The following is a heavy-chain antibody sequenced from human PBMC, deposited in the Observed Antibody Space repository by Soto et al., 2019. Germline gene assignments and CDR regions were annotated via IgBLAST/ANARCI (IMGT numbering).Heavy chain of an antibody. J-gene: IGHJ6*02. CDR1: GFTFSSYG. Sequence: QVQLVESGGGVVQPGRSLRLSCAASGFTFSSYGMHWVRQAPGKGLEWVAVIWYDGSNKYYADSVKGRFTISRDNSKNTLYLQMNSLRAEDTAVYYCARASCGGDCYFYYDYGMDVWGQGTTVTVSS. CDR3: ARASCGGDCYFYYDYGMDV. CDR2: IWYDGSNK. D-gene: IGHD2-21*02. V-gene: IGHV3-33*01.